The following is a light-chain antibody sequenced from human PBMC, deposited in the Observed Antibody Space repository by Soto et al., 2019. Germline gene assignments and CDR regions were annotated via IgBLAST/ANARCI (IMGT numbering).Light chain of an antibody. CDR1: SSDVGYYNY. J-gene: IGLJ3*02. CDR2: DVF. CDR3: TSYTSSSTLV. V-gene: IGLV2-14*01. Sequence: QSALTQPASVSGSPGQSITISCTGTSSDVGYYNYVSWYQQYPGKVPKLIIYDVFNRPSGVSNRFSGSKSDNTASLTISGLQAEDEADYYCTSYTSSSTLVFGGGTKLTVL.